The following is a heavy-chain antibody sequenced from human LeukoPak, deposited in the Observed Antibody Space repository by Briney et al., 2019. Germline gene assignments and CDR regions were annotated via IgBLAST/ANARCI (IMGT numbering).Heavy chain of an antibody. D-gene: IGHD3-22*01. CDR1: GGSISSYY. CDR2: IYYSGSI. J-gene: IGHJ4*02. V-gene: IGHV4-59*01. Sequence: SETLSLTCTASGGSISSYYWSWIRQPPGKGLEWIGYIYYSGSINYNPSLKSRVTISVDTSKNQFSLKLSSVTAADTAVYYCARSDSSGYHPEYYFDYWGQGTLVTVSS. CDR3: ARSDSSGYHPEYYFDY.